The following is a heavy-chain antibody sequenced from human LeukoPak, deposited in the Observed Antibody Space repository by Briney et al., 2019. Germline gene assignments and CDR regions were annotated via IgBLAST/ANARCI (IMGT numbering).Heavy chain of an antibody. CDR1: GFTFSSYA. CDR3: AKSTGSSTTGRDFDS. CDR2: ISGGGATT. D-gene: IGHD2/OR15-2a*01. Sequence: GGSLRLSCAASGFTFSSYAMSWVRQAPGKGLEWVSDISGGGATTFYADSVKGRFTISRDNSKNTLYLQLSSLRAEDTAVYYCAKSTGSSTTGRDFDSWGRGTLVTVSS. J-gene: IGHJ4*02. V-gene: IGHV3-23*01.